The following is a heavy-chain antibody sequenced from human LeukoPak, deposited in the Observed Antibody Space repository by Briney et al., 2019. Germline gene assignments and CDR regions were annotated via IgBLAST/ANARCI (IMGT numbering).Heavy chain of an antibody. D-gene: IGHD6-6*01. CDR3: ARGRLVSSQPFDY. CDR2: INHSGST. Sequence: PSETLSLTCAVYGGSFSGYYWSWIRQPPGKGLEWIGEINHSGSTNYNPSLKSRVTISVDTSKNQFSLKLSSVTAADTAVYYCARGRLVSSQPFDYWGQGTLVTVSS. CDR1: GGSFSGYY. J-gene: IGHJ4*02. V-gene: IGHV4-34*01.